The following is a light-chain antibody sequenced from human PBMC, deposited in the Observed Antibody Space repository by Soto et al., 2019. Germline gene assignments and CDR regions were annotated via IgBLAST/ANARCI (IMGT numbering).Light chain of an antibody. Sequence: EIVMTQTPATLSVSRGERATRCFMASQSVSSDLAWYHQKPGQAPRLLIYGASTRATGIPARFSGSGSGTEFTLTISSLQSEDFAVYYCQQYDDWPETFGQGTKVDIK. V-gene: IGKV3-15*01. CDR2: GAS. J-gene: IGKJ1*01. CDR3: QQYDDWPET. CDR1: QSVSSD.